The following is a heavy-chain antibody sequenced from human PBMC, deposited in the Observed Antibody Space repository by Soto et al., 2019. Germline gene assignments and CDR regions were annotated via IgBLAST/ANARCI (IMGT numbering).Heavy chain of an antibody. J-gene: IGHJ4*02. CDR3: ARDFSSRNIVVVPAAIQFDC. V-gene: IGHV3-11*01. CDR2: ISSSGSTI. D-gene: IGHD2-2*01. Sequence: PGGSLRLSCAASGFTFSDYYMSWIRQAPGKGLEWVSYISSSGSTIYYADSVKGRFTISRDNAKNSLYLQMNSLRAEDTAVYYCARDFSSRNIVVVPAAIQFDCWGQGTLVTVSS. CDR1: GFTFSDYY.